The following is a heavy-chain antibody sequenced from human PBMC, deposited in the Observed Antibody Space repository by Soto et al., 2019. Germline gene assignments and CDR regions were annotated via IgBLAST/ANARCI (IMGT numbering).Heavy chain of an antibody. D-gene: IGHD4-17*01. Sequence: QVQLVESGGGVVQPGRSLRLSCAASGFTFSNYAMHWVRQAPGMGLEWVAFISYDGSNKYYADSVKGRFTISRDNSKNTLYLQMNSLRAEDTAVYYCAKGLYGALRAWGQGTLVTVSS. CDR3: AKGLYGALRA. V-gene: IGHV3-30*04. J-gene: IGHJ5*02. CDR1: GFTFSNYA. CDR2: ISYDGSNK.